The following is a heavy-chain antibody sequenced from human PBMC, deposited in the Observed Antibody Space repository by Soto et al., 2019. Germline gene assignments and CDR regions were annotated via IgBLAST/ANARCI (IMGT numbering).Heavy chain of an antibody. CDR1: GGSISSGDYY. J-gene: IGHJ3*02. V-gene: IGHV4-30-4*01. CDR2: IYYSGST. D-gene: IGHD3-10*01. Sequence: SETLSLTCTVSGGSISSGDYYWSWIRQPPGKGLEWIGYIYYSGSTYYNPSLKSRVTISVDTSKNQFSLKLSSVTAADTAVYYCARDGFMVRGVSAFDIWGQGTMVTVSS. CDR3: ARDGFMVRGVSAFDI.